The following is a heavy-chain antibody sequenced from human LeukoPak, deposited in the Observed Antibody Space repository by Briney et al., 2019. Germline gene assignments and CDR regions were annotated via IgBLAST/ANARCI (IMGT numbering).Heavy chain of an antibody. Sequence: GGSLRLSCAASGFTFSSYAMSWVRQAPGKGLEWVSYISSSGSTIYYADSVKGRFTISRDNAKNSLYLQMNSLRAEDTAVYYCARDPLLEWLLSYDYWGQGTLVTVFS. V-gene: IGHV3-48*04. CDR2: ISSSGSTI. CDR3: ARDPLLEWLLSYDY. D-gene: IGHD3-3*01. J-gene: IGHJ4*02. CDR1: GFTFSSYA.